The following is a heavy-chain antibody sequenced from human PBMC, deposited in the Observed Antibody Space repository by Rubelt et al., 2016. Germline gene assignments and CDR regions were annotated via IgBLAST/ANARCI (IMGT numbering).Heavy chain of an antibody. D-gene: IGHD3-10*01. V-gene: IGHV4-59*08. Sequence: QVQLQESGPGLVKASETLSLTCTVSGGSISSYYWSWIRQPPGTGPEWIGYIHYSGSTNYNPSLKSRVTILVDTAKNQFSLKLSLWTAAYTAGDYGAGRGVSGYVDSWGQGTLVTVST. CDR1: GGSISSYY. J-gene: IGHJ4*02. CDR3: AGRGVSGYVDS. CDR2: IHYSGST.